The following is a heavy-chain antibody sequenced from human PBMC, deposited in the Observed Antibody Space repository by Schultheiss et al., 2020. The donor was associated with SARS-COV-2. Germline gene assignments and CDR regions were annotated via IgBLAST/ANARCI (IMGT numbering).Heavy chain of an antibody. D-gene: IGHD1/OR15-1a*01. Sequence: GGSLRLSCAASGFTFDDYAIHWVRQAPGKGLEWVSRINSDGSSTSYADSVKGRFTISRDNAKNTLYLQMNSLRAEDTAVYYCARVVGYGNNAGEVGYAMDDWGQGTTVTVSS. CDR1: GFTFDDYA. V-gene: IGHV3-74*01. CDR2: INSDGSST. J-gene: IGHJ6*02. CDR3: ARVVGYGNNAGEVGYAMDD.